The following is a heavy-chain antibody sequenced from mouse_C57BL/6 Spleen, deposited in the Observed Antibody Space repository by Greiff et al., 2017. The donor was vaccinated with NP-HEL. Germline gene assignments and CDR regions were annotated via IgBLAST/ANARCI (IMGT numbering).Heavy chain of an antibody. CDR3: ALPYYYGKGDYFDY. D-gene: IGHD1-1*01. J-gene: IGHJ2*01. Sequence: QVQLQQSGAELVRPGASVKLSCKASGYTFTDYYINWVKQRPGQGLEWIARIYPGSGNTYYNEKFKGKATLTAEKSSSTAYMQLSSLTSEDSAVYFCALPYYYGKGDYFDYWGQGTTLTVSS. CDR1: GYTFTDYY. CDR2: IYPGSGNT. V-gene: IGHV1-76*01.